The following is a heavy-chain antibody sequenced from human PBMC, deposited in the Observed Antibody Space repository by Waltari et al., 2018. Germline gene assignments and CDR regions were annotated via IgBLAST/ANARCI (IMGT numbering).Heavy chain of an antibody. V-gene: IGHV1-3*01. CDR2: INAGNGNT. D-gene: IGHD2-21*01. Sequence: QVQLVQSGAEVKKPGASVKVSCTASGYTFTRYAMHWVRQAPGQRLEWMGWINAGNGNTKYSQKFQGRVTITRDTSASTAYMELSSLRSEDTAVYYCPRDHHMKPFDYWGQGTLVTVSS. CDR1: GYTFTRYA. CDR3: PRDHHMKPFDY. J-gene: IGHJ4*02.